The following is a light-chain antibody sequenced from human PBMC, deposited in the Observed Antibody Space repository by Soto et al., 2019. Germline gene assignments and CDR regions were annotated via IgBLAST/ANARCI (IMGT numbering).Light chain of an antibody. CDR2: DVT. CDR3: CSYVGSYTSYV. V-gene: IGLV2-11*01. J-gene: IGLJ1*01. CDR1: SSDVGTYNF. Sequence: HSALTQPRSVSGSPGQSVTISCTGTSSDVGTYNFVSWYQQHPGKAPKFMIYDVTKRPSGVPDRFSGSKSGNTASLTISGLQAEDEADYYCCSYVGSYTSYVFGTGTKLTVL.